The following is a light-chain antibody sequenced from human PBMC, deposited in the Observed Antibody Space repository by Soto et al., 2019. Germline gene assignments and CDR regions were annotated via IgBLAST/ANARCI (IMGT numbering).Light chain of an antibody. CDR2: AVS. J-gene: IGLJ2*01. Sequence: QSALTQPASVSGSPGQSITISCTGTSSDVGGFLYVSWFQQHPGKAPKLMIYAVSNRPSGISNRFSGSKSGNTASLTICGLQAEDEADYYCSPYSSRGTPVVLGGSTPLTVL. CDR3: SPYSSRGTPVV. V-gene: IGLV2-14*01. CDR1: SSDVGGFLY.